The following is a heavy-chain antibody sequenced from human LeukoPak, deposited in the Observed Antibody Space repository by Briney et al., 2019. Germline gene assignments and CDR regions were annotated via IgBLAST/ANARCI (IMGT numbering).Heavy chain of an antibody. V-gene: IGHV3-64*04. CDR1: GFTFSNYA. Sequence: GGSLRLSCSASGFTFSNYAMHWVRQAPGKGLECISTISSTGGSTYYADSVKGRFTISRDNAKKSLYLQMNSLRAEDTAVYYCARDISGDYGSGSFDYWGQGTLVTVSS. CDR3: ARDISGDYGSGSFDY. CDR2: ISSTGGST. J-gene: IGHJ4*02. D-gene: IGHD3-10*01.